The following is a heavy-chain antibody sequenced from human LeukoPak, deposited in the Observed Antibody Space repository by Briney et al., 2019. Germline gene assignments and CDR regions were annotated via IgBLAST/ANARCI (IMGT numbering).Heavy chain of an antibody. D-gene: IGHD3-22*01. Sequence: GGSLRLSCAASGFTFSSYAMSWVRQAPGKGLEWVSAISGSGGSTYYADSVKGRFTISRDNSKNTLYLQMNSLRAEDTAVYYCAKEEGSHYYDSGGYYSFDYWGQGTLVTVSS. CDR3: AKEEGSHYYDSGGYYSFDY. V-gene: IGHV3-23*01. CDR2: ISGSGGST. CDR1: GFTFSSYA. J-gene: IGHJ4*02.